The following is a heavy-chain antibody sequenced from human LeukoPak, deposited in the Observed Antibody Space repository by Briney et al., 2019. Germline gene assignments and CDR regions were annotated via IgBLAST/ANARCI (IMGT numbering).Heavy chain of an antibody. J-gene: IGHJ3*02. Sequence: PSETLSLTCAVSGYSISSGYYWGWIRQPPGKGLEWIGSIYLSGSTYYNPSLKSRVTISVDTSKNQFPLKLSSVTAADTAVYYCASFKILGRLYAFDIWGQGTMVTVSS. CDR1: GYSISSGYY. V-gene: IGHV4-38-2*01. CDR2: IYLSGST. D-gene: IGHD2-15*01. CDR3: ASFKILGRLYAFDI.